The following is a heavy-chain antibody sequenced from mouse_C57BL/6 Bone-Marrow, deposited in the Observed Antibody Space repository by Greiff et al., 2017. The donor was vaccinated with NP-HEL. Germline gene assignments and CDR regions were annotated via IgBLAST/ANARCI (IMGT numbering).Heavy chain of an antibody. CDR1: GYTFTDYE. Sequence: QVQLQQSGAELVRPGASVTLSCKASGYTFTDYEMHWVKQTPVHGLEWIGAIDPETGGTAYNQKFKGKAILTADKSSSTAYMELRSLTSENSAVYYCTREYYYGSSDAWFAYWGQGTLVTVSA. D-gene: IGHD1-1*01. J-gene: IGHJ3*01. CDR2: IDPETGGT. CDR3: TREYYYGSSDAWFAY. V-gene: IGHV1-15*01.